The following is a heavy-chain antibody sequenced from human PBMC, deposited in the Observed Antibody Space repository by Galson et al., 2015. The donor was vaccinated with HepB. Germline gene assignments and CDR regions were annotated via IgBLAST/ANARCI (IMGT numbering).Heavy chain of an antibody. D-gene: IGHD3-10*01. Sequence: SLRLSCAASGFTFSSYAMSWVRQAPGKGLEWVSTISGSGGRTYYADSVKGRFTISRDNSKNTLYLQMNSLRAEDTAVYYCAKARVEWFGELFGYWGQGALVTVSS. J-gene: IGHJ4*02. CDR1: GFTFSSYA. CDR2: ISGSGGRT. CDR3: AKARVEWFGELFGY. V-gene: IGHV3-23*01.